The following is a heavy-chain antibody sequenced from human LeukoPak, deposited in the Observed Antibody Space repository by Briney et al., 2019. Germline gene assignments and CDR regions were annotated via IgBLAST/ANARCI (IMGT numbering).Heavy chain of an antibody. D-gene: IGHD2-2*01. CDR1: RYTFTDYW. J-gene: IGHJ4*02. CDR2: IYPGDSNT. CDR3: ARQACTSTTCPSRFDY. Sequence: GESLKISCYVSRYTFTDYWINWVRQMPGKGLEWMGIIYPGDSNTRYSPSFQGQVTISVDKSINTAYLQWSSLKASDTAMYYCARQACTSTTCPSRFDYWGQGTLVTVSS. V-gene: IGHV5-51*01.